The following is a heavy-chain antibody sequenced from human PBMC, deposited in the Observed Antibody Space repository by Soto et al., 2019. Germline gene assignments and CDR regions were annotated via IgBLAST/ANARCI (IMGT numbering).Heavy chain of an antibody. Sequence: QVQLVESGGGVVQPGRSLRLSCAASGFTFNNYGMHWVRQAPGKGLKWLAVIWNDGSNSSYANSVKGRFTISRDNSKNTLYLQMSSLRAEDTGVYYCARRQIPPPTRGAANARGAMDVWGQGTTVTVSS. V-gene: IGHV3-33*01. CDR1: GFTFNNYG. CDR2: IWNDGSNS. CDR3: ARRQIPPPTRGAANARGAMDV. J-gene: IGHJ6*02. D-gene: IGHD6-13*01.